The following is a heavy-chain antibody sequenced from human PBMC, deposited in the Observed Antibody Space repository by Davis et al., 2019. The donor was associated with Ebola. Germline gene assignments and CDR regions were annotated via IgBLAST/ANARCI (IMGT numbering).Heavy chain of an antibody. V-gene: IGHV1-18*01. CDR3: ARDSVIAAAGWGLVDY. J-gene: IGHJ4*02. Sequence: ASVKVSCKASGYTFTSYGISWVRQAPGQGLEWMGWISAYNGNTNYAQKLQGRVTMTTDTSTSTAYMELRSLRSDDTAVYYCARDSVIAAAGWGLVDYWGQGTLVTVSS. CDR1: GYTFTSYG. CDR2: ISAYNGNT. D-gene: IGHD6-13*01.